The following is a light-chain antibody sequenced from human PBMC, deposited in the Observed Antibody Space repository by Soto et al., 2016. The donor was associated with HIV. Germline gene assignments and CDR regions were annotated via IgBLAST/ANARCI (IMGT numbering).Light chain of an antibody. CDR2: KDS. CDR3: YSAADNNWV. V-gene: IGLV3-27*01. J-gene: IGLJ3*02. CDR1: VLAKKY. Sequence: SYELTQPSSVSVSPGQTVRITCSGDVLAKKYAQWFQQKPGQAPMLVIYKDSERPSGIPERFSGSSSGTTVTLTISGAQVEDEADYYCYSAADNNWVFGGGTKLTVL.